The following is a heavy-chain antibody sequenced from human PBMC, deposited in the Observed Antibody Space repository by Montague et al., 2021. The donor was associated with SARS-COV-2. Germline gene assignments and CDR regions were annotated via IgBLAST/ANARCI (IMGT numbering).Heavy chain of an antibody. J-gene: IGHJ6*02. Sequence: SETLSLTCAVSGGSISNYYWSWIRQPPGRGLEWIAYIYDSGSVDYNPSLKSRVTIFVDTSKNQFSLKLSPVTAADTAVYYCAAQTDYYYYSLDVWGQGTTATVSS. CDR3: AAQTDYYYYSLDV. CDR2: IYDSGSV. CDR1: GGSISNYY. V-gene: IGHV4-4*08.